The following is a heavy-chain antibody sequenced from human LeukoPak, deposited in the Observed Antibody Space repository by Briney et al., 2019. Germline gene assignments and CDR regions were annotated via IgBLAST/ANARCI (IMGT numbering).Heavy chain of an antibody. D-gene: IGHD3-22*01. CDR1: GGSISTYY. Sequence: TETLSLTCTISGGSISTYYWSWIRQPPGKGLEWIGYVYHSGSTNYNPSLKSRVTISVDASKNQFSLKLSSVTAADTAVYYCARAGDSSGYQPFDYWGQGTLVTVSS. CDR2: VYHSGST. V-gene: IGHV4-59*01. CDR3: ARAGDSSGYQPFDY. J-gene: IGHJ4*02.